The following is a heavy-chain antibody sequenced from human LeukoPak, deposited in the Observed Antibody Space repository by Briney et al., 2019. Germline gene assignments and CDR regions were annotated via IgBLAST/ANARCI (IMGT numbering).Heavy chain of an antibody. V-gene: IGHV4-30-2*01. CDR2: IYHSGST. D-gene: IGHD5-18*01. J-gene: IGHJ4*02. CDR1: GGSISSGGYS. CDR3: ARDLDTSYFDY. Sequence: TLSLTCAVSGGSISSGGYSWSWIRQPPGKGLEWIGYIYHSGSTYYNPSLKSRVTISVDRSKNQFSLKLSSVTAADTAVYYCARDLDTSYFDYWGQGTLVTVSS.